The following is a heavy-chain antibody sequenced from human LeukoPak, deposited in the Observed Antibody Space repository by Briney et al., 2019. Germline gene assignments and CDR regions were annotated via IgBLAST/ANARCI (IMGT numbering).Heavy chain of an antibody. CDR3: ARGPRGDSSGYYYDY. Sequence: ASVKVSCKASGGTFSSYAISWVRQAPGQGLEWMGRIIPIFGTANYAQKFQGRVTITTDESTSTAYMELSSLRSEDTAVYYCARGPRGDSSGYYYDYWGQGTLVTVPS. V-gene: IGHV1-69*05. CDR1: GGTFSSYA. J-gene: IGHJ4*02. CDR2: IIPIFGTA. D-gene: IGHD3-22*01.